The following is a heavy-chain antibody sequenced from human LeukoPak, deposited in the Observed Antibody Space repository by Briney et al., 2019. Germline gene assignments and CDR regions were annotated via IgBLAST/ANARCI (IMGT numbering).Heavy chain of an antibody. CDR3: AKDRILANFAGGFDY. J-gene: IGHJ4*02. D-gene: IGHD1-26*01. CDR2: ISPSGEST. Sequence: PGGSLRLSCVVSGLTFSSYAMNWVRQAPGKGLEWVSGISPSGESTFYADSVKGRFTISRDNSKNTLYFQLHSLRAEDTALYYCAKDRILANFAGGFDYWGQGTPVTVSS. CDR1: GLTFSSYA. V-gene: IGHV3-23*01.